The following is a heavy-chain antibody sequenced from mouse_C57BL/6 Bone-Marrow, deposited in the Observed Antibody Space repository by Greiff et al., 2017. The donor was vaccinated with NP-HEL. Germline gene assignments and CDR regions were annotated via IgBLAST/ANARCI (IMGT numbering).Heavy chain of an antibody. Sequence: EVQGVESGGDLVKPGGSLKLSCAASGFTFSSYGMSWVRQTPDKRLEWVATISSGGSYTYYPDSVKGRFTISRDNAKNTLYLQMSSLKSEDTAMYYCARRLGRLAYWGQGTLVTVSA. D-gene: IGHD4-1*01. J-gene: IGHJ3*01. CDR2: ISSGGSYT. V-gene: IGHV5-6*01. CDR3: ARRLGRLAY. CDR1: GFTFSSYG.